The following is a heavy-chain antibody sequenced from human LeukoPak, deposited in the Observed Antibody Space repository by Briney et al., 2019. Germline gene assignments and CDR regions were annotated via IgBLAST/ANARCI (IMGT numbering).Heavy chain of an antibody. CDR1: GFTFSSYG. J-gene: IGHJ4*02. D-gene: IGHD2-21*02. V-gene: IGHV3-23*01. Sequence: PGGSLRLSCAASGFTFSSYGMSWVRQAPGKGLEWVSAISGSGGSTYYADSVKGRFTISRDNSKNTLYLQMNSLRAEDTAVYYCAKDYQVVTATTFGYWGQGTLVTVSS. CDR2: ISGSGGST. CDR3: AKDYQVVTATTFGY.